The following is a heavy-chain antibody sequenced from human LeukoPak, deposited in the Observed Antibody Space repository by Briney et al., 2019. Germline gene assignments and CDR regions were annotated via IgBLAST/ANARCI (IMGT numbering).Heavy chain of an antibody. CDR2: IYYSGST. J-gene: IGHJ6*02. CDR3: ARLGRRFYNMDV. D-gene: IGHD1-1*01. Sequence: MASETLSLTCTVSGGSISNYYWSWIRQPPGKGLEWIGYIYYSGSTNYNPSLKSRVTISVDTSKNQFSLKLISVTAADTAVYHCARLGRRFYNMDVWGQGTTVTVSS. V-gene: IGHV4-59*12. CDR1: GGSISNYY.